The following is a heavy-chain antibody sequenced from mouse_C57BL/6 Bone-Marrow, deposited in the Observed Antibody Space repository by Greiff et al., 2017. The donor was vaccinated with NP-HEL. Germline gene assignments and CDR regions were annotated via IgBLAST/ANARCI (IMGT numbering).Heavy chain of an antibody. V-gene: IGHV5-6*02. CDR1: GFTFSSYG. J-gene: IGHJ3*01. CDR3: ARGYDYDERAWFAY. D-gene: IGHD2-4*01. Sequence: EVKLVESGGDLVKPGGSLKLSCAASGFTFSSYGMSWVRQPPDKRLEWVATISSGGSYTYYPDSVKGRFTISRDNAKNTLYLQMSSLKSEDTAMYYCARGYDYDERAWFAYWGQGTLVTVSA. CDR2: ISSGGSYT.